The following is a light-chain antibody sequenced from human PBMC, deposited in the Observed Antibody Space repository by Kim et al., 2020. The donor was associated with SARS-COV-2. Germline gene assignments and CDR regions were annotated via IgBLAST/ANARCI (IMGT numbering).Light chain of an antibody. Sequence: EIVLTQSPATLSLSPGERATLSCRAGQRVSSNYLAWYQHKPGQTPRVLIYGASSRVTGIPDRFSGSGSGTDFPLTISRLESEDFAVYYCQQYASSPWTFGQGTQVDIK. CDR2: GAS. V-gene: IGKV3-20*01. CDR1: QRVSSNY. J-gene: IGKJ1*01. CDR3: QQYASSPWT.